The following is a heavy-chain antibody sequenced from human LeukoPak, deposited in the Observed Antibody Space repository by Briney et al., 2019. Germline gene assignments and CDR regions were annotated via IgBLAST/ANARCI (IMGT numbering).Heavy chain of an antibody. CDR1: GYTFTGYY. CDR2: INPNSGGT. CDR3: ERAYKRITLFGVIIRHFDY. V-gene: IGHV1-2*02. Sequence: ASVKVSCKASGYTFTGYYMRWVRQAPGQGLEWMGGINPNSGGTNYAQKFQGRATMTMDTSITTAYMGRTRLRSDDRALYYCERAYKRITLFGVIIRHFDYWGQETHLSDSS. J-gene: IGHJ4*02. D-gene: IGHD3-3*01.